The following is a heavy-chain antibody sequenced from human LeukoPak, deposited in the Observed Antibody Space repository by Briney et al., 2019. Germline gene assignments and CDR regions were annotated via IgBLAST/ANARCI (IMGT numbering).Heavy chain of an antibody. CDR2: IYHSGST. J-gene: IGHJ3*02. CDR1: GGSISSSNW. V-gene: IGHV4-4*02. Sequence: PSETLSLTCAVSGGSISSSNWWSWVRQPPGQGLEWIGEIYHSGSTNYNPSLKSRVTISVDKSKNQFSLKLSSVTAADTAVYYCARDLLEWPDAFDTWGQGTMVTVSS. D-gene: IGHD3-3*01. CDR3: ARDLLEWPDAFDT.